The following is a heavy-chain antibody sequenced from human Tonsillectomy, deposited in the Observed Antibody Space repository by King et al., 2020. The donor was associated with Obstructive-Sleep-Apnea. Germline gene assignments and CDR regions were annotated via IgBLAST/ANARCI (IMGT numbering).Heavy chain of an antibody. Sequence: LQLQESGPGLVKPSETLSLICTVSGGSISSYYWSWIRQPPGEGLEGIGYIYYNGSTNYNHSLKSRVTISVDTSKNQFSLKLSSVTAADTAVYYCARSILAYCGGDCISPPFDYWGQGTLVTVST. J-gene: IGHJ4*02. D-gene: IGHD2-21*02. CDR3: ARSILAYCGGDCISPPFDY. CDR1: GGSISSYY. CDR2: IYYNGST. V-gene: IGHV4-59*01.